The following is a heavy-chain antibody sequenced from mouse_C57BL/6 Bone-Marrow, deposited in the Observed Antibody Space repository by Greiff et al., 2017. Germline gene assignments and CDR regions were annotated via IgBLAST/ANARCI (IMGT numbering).Heavy chain of an antibody. D-gene: IGHD1-1*01. J-gene: IGHJ4*01. CDR1: GFTFSSYA. CDR3: ATITTVVGHAMDY. CDR2: ISDGGSYT. Sequence: EVKLQESGGGLVKPGGSLKLSCAASGFTFSSYAMSWVRQTPEKRLEWVATISDGGSYTYYPDNVKGRFTISRDNAKNNLYLQMSHLKSEDTAMYYCATITTVVGHAMDYWGQGTSVTVSS. V-gene: IGHV5-4*03.